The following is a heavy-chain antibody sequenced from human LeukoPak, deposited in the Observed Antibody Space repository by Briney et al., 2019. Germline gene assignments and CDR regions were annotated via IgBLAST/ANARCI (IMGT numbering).Heavy chain of an antibody. J-gene: IGHJ4*02. D-gene: IGHD6-19*01. V-gene: IGHV3-30*04. Sequence: GGSLRLSCAASGFTFSTYAMHWVRQAPGKGLEWVAVISYDGSNKYYADSVKGRFTISRDNSKNTLYLQMNSLRAEDTAVYYCALLAVASDFDYWGQGALVTVSS. CDR1: GFTFSTYA. CDR3: ALLAVASDFDY. CDR2: ISYDGSNK.